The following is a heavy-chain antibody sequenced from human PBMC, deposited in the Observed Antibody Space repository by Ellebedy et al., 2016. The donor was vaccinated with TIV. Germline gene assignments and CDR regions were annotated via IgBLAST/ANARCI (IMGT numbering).Heavy chain of an antibody. CDR1: GGSFSGYY. V-gene: IGHV4-34*01. CDR2: INHSGST. D-gene: IGHD3-10*01. CDR3: ARGRITMVRGVLNWFNP. J-gene: IGHJ5*02. Sequence: GSLRLXXAVYGGSFSGYYWSWIRQPPGKGLEWIGEINHSGSTNYNPSLKSRVTISVDTSKNQFSLKLSSVTAADTAVYYCARGRITMVRGVLNWFNPWGQGTLVTVSS.